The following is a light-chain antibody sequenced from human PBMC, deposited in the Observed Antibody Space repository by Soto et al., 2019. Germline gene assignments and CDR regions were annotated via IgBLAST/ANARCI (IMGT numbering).Light chain of an antibody. J-gene: IGKJ2*01. Sequence: EIVLTQSPGTLSLSPGERATLSCRASQSVSGSYLAWYQQKPGQAPRLLIYGASSRATGIPDRFSGSGSGTAFTLTISRLEPEDFAVYYSQQYGSSPPMYTFGQGTKLGIK. V-gene: IGKV3-20*01. CDR3: QQYGSSPPMYT. CDR2: GAS. CDR1: QSVSGSY.